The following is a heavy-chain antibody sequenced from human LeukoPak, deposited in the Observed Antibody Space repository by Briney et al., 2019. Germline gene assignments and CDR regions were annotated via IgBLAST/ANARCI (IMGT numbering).Heavy chain of an antibody. CDR3: AASIAYRRSWSADY. V-gene: IGHV3-21*01. CDR1: GFTFSYYS. CDR2: ISSSSGYI. Sequence: GGSLRLSCAASGFTFSYYSMNWVRQAAGKGLEWVSSISSSSGYIYYADSVKGRFTISRDNAKNSLYMQMNSLRAADTGLYYCAASIAYRRSWSADYWGQGTPVTVSS. J-gene: IGHJ4*02. D-gene: IGHD6-13*01.